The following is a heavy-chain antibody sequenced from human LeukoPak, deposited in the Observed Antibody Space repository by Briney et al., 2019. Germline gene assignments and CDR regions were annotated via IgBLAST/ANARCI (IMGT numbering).Heavy chain of an antibody. V-gene: IGHV4-4*02. CDR2: IYHSGST. J-gene: IGHJ4*02. CDR1: GGSISSSNW. D-gene: IGHD3-3*01. Sequence: SETLSLTCAVSGGSISSSNWWSWVRQPPGKGLEWIGEIYHSGSTNYNPSLKSRVTISVDKSKNQFSPKLSSVTAADTAVYYCARVRLRFLEWLPRHFDYWGQGTLVTVSS. CDR3: ARVRLRFLEWLPRHFDY.